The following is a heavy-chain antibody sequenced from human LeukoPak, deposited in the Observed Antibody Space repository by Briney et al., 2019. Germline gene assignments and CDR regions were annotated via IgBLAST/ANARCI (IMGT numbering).Heavy chain of an antibody. V-gene: IGHV1-46*01. D-gene: IGHD3-10*01. CDR2: INPSGGST. Sequence: GASVKVSSKASGYTFTSYYMHWVRQAPGQGLEWMGIINPSGGSTNYAQKFQGRVTMTTDTSTSAAYMELRSLRSDDTAVYYCATYYYGSGSYYESDYWGQGTLVTVSS. J-gene: IGHJ4*02. CDR1: GYTFTSYY. CDR3: ATYYYGSGSYYESDY.